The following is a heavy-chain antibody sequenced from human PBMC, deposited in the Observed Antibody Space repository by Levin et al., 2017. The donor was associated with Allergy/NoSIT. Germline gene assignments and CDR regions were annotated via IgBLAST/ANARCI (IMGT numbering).Heavy chain of an antibody. CDR3: AKEVFGELIGEAFDI. CDR2: ISYDGTNK. J-gene: IGHJ3*02. CDR1: GFTFSSYG. D-gene: IGHD3-10*02. V-gene: IGHV3-30*18. Sequence: PGGSLRLSCAASGFTFSSYGMHWVRQAPGKGLDWVAVISYDGTNKYYADSVKGRFTISRDNSKNTLYLQMNSLRPEDTAVYYCAKEVFGELIGEAFDIWGQGTMVTVSS.